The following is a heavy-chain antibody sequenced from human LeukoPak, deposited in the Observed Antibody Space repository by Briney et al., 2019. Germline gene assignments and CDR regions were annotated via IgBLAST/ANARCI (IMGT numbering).Heavy chain of an antibody. CDR1: GFLFNRYW. Sequence: GGSLRLSCAASGFLFNRYWMHWVRQTPGKGLVWVSRIYSDGSITNYADSVKGRFTISGDNAKNTLYLQMNSLRAADTAVYYCARESENYYGSASFYYFDYWGQGILVTVSS. D-gene: IGHD3-10*01. CDR3: ARESENYYGSASFYYFDY. V-gene: IGHV3-74*01. CDR2: IYSDGSIT. J-gene: IGHJ4*02.